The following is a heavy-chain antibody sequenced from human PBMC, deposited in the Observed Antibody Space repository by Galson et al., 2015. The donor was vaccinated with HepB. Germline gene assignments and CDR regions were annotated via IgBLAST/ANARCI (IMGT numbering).Heavy chain of an antibody. J-gene: IGHJ6*02. D-gene: IGHD6-19*01. CDR2: IDPSDSYT. CDR3: AREDPYSSGSKYSMDV. Sequence: QSGAEVKKPGESLRISCKGSGYSFTSYWISWVRQMPGKGLEWMGRIDPSDSYTNYSPSFQGHVTISADKSISTAYLQWSSLKASDTALYYCAREDPYSSGSKYSMDVWGQGTTVTVSS. CDR1: GYSFTSYW. V-gene: IGHV5-10-1*01.